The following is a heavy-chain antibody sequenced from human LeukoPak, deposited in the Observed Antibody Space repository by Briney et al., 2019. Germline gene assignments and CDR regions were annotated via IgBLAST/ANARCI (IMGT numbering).Heavy chain of an antibody. CDR1: GYTFTSYG. J-gene: IGHJ4*02. V-gene: IGHV1-18*01. Sequence: ASVKVSCKASGYTFTSYGISWVRQAPGQGLEWMGWISAYNGNTNYAQKLQGRVTMTTDTSTSTACMELRSLRSDDTAVYYCARDPLTVSNDYWGQGTLVTVSS. CDR2: ISAYNGNT. D-gene: IGHD4-11*01. CDR3: ARDPLTVSNDY.